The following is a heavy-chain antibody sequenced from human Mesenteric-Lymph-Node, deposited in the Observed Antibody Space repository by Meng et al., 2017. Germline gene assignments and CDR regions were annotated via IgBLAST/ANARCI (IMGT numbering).Heavy chain of an antibody. CDR2: ISGSGSST. CDR3: ATGAGGITSTGSRYLPY. Sequence: GESLKISCAASGFAFSTYAMSWVRQAPGKGLEWVSGISGSGSSTYYADSVKGRFTISRNSSKTPQFLQMNSLRVEDTAIYYCATGAGGITSTGSRYLPYWGQGTLVTVSS. CDR1: GFAFSTYA. D-gene: IGHD6-13*01. J-gene: IGHJ4*02. V-gene: IGHV3-23*01.